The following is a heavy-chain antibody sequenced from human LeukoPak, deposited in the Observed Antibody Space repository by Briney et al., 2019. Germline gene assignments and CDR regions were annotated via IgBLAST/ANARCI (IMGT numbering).Heavy chain of an antibody. CDR1: GFTFSSYG. CDR3: VGSEYYFDS. Sequence: PGGSLRLSCEASGFTFSSYGMHWVRQAPGKGLEWVTTISYDGSNKFYADSVKGRFTISRDNAENTMYLQMNSLRPEDTAVYYCVGSEYYFDSWGQGTLVTVSS. V-gene: IGHV3-30*04. D-gene: IGHD6-25*01. CDR2: ISYDGSNK. J-gene: IGHJ4*02.